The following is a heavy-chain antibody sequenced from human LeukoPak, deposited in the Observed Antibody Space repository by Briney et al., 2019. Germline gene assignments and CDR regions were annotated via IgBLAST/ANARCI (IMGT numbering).Heavy chain of an antibody. D-gene: IGHD1-14*01. CDR3: GSGPPASFDY. V-gene: IGHV3-66*02. CDR1: GFTVSANY. CDR2: IYSGGST. J-gene: IGHJ4*02. Sequence: GGSLRLSCAASGFTVSANYLTWVHQAPGKGLEWVSIIYSGGSTNYADSVRGRFTISRDNSKNTLYLQMNSLRAEDTAVYYCGSGPPASFDYWGQGTLVTVSS.